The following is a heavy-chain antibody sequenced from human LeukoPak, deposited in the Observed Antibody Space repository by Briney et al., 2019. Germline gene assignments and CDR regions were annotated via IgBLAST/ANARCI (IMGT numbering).Heavy chain of an antibody. CDR1: GFTFSTYW. CDR2: ISSSGSTT. CDR3: ARVRGSYATDY. V-gene: IGHV3-48*04. J-gene: IGHJ4*02. D-gene: IGHD3-16*01. Sequence: GGSLRLSCVASGFTFSTYWMNWVRQAPGKGLEWVSYISSSGSTTSYADSVKGRFTISRDNAKNSLYLQMNSLRAEDTAVYYCARVRGSYATDYWGQGTLVTVSS.